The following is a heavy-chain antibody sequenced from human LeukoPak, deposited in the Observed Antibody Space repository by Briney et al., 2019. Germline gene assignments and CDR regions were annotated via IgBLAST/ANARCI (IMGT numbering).Heavy chain of an antibody. V-gene: IGHV3-21*01. CDR3: ARDPSGCDWVDAFDI. D-gene: IGHD5-12*01. J-gene: IGHJ3*02. Sequence: GGSLRLSCAASGFTFSSYSMNWVRQAQGKGLEWVSSISSSSSYIYYADSVKGRFTISRDNAKNSLYLQMSSLRAEDTAVYYCARDPSGCDWVDAFDIWGQGTMVTVSS. CDR1: GFTFSSYS. CDR2: ISSSSSYI.